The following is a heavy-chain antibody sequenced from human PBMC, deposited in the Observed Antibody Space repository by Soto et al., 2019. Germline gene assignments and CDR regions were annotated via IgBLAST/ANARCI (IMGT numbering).Heavy chain of an antibody. D-gene: IGHD4-17*01. CDR2: IYHSGYT. Sequence: SETLSLTCTVSGGSISSGDYYWSWIRQPPGKGLEWIGYIYHSGYTYNNLSLKSRVIMAVDTSKNQFSLNLRSVTAADTAVYYCVRGLSVTVTTASLYFDYWGQGALVTVS. CDR3: VRGLSVTVTTASLYFDY. V-gene: IGHV4-30-4*01. J-gene: IGHJ4*02. CDR1: GGSISSGDYY.